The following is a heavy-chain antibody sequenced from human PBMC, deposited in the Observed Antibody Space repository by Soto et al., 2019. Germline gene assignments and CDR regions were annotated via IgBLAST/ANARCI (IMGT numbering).Heavy chain of an antibody. Sequence: PGGSLRLSCAASGFTFSSYGMHWVRQAPGKGLEWVAVIWYDGSNKYYADSVKGRFTISRDNSKNTLYLQMTSLRAEDTAVYYCARDSYTIFGVVRGVLDHWGQGTLVTVSS. V-gene: IGHV3-33*01. CDR1: GFTFSSYG. J-gene: IGHJ5*02. CDR3: ARDSYTIFGVVRGVLDH. D-gene: IGHD3-3*01. CDR2: IWYDGSNK.